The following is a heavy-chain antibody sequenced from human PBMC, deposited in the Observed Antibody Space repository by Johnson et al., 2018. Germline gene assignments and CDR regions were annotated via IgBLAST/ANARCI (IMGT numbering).Heavy chain of an antibody. V-gene: IGHV3-30*18. CDR3: VKDVSEASSVGGDAFHV. CDR1: GFAFSSYA. D-gene: IGHD1-26*01. Sequence: QVQLVESGGGVVQPGGSLRLSCAASGFAFSSYAMHWVRQAPGKGLEWVAVIASNGGNKYYGDSVKGRFTISRDKAKNSLYLQMSRLRAEYTAFYYCVKDVSEASSVGGDAFHVWGQGTIVTVSS. CDR2: IASNGGNK. J-gene: IGHJ3*01.